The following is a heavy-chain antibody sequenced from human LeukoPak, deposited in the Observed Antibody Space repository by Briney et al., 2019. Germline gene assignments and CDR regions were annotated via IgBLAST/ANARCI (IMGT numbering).Heavy chain of an antibody. CDR1: GYTFTGYY. CDR2: INPNSGGT. CDR3: ARVTDAGYCNSTSCFVFDY. J-gene: IGHJ4*02. Sequence: ASVKVSCKASGYTFTGYYMHWVRQAPGQGLEWMGWINPNSGGTNYAQKFQGRVTMTRDTSISTAYMELSRLRSDDTAVYYCARVTDAGYCNSTSCFVFDYWGPGNLVTVSS. V-gene: IGHV1-2*02. D-gene: IGHD2-2*03.